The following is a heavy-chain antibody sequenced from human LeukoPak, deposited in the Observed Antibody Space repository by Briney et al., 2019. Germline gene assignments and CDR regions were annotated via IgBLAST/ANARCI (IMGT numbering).Heavy chain of an antibody. CDR1: GGSISSYY. CDR2: IYYSGST. J-gene: IGHJ5*02. D-gene: IGHD2-15*01. V-gene: IGHV4-59*08. CDR3: ARRLVAASVYWFDP. Sequence: PSETLSLTCTVSGGSISSYYWSWIRQPPGKGLEWIGYIYYSGSTNYNPSLKSRVTISVDTSKNQFSLKLSSVTAADTAVYYCARRLVAASVYWFDPWGQGTLVTVSS.